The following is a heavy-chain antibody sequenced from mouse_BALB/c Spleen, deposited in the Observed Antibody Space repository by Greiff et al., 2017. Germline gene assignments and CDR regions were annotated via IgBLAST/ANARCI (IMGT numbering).Heavy chain of an antibody. D-gene: IGHD4-1*01. CDR1: GFTFSDYG. Sequence: EVNVVESGGGLVQPGGSRKLSCAASGFTFSDYGMAWVRQAPGKGPEWVAFISNLAYSIYYADTVTGRFTISRENAKNTLYLEMSSLRSEDTAMYYCARDGKPYAMDYWGQGTSVTVSS. CDR2: ISNLAYSI. J-gene: IGHJ4*01. CDR3: ARDGKPYAMDY. V-gene: IGHV5-15*02.